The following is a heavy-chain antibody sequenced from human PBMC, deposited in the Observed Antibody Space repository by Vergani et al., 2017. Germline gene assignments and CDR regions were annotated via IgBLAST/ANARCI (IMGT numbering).Heavy chain of an antibody. CDR1: GYTFTSYG. J-gene: IGHJ3*02. D-gene: IGHD3-10*01. V-gene: IGHV1-18*01. CDR2: SSAYNGNT. Sequence: QVQLVQSGAEVKKPGASVKVSCKASGYTFTSYGISWVRQAPGQGLEWMGWSSAYNGNTNYAQKRQGRVTMTTDTSTSTDYMELRSLRADDTAVYYCARESMVRGEYEAFDIWGQGTMVTVSS. CDR3: ARESMVRGEYEAFDI.